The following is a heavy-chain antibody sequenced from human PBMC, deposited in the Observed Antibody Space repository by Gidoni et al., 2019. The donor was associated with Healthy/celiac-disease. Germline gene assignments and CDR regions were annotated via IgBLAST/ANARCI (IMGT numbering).Heavy chain of an antibody. CDR2: IYYGGRT. CDR3: ASDYGGYFDY. CDR1: GGSISSGAYY. J-gene: IGHJ4*02. Sequence: QVQLPESGPGLVTPSQTLSLTCTVSGGSISSGAYYWSWIRQPPGKGLEWIGYIYYGGRTYYTPSLKSRVTISVDTSKNQFSLKLSSVTAADTAVYYCASDYGGYFDYWGQGTLVTVSS. D-gene: IGHD4-17*01. V-gene: IGHV4-30-4*01.